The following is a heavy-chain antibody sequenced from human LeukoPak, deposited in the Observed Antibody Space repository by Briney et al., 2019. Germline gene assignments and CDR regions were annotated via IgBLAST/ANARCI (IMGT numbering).Heavy chain of an antibody. D-gene: IGHD1-26*01. V-gene: IGHV1-46*01. CDR2: INPSGGST. CDR1: GYTFTSYY. CDR3: ARLLSDGNFDY. Sequence: ASVKVSCKASGYTFTSYYMHWVRQAPGQGLEWMGIINPSGGSTSYAQKFQGRVTMTRDTSTSSVYMELSSLRSEDTAVYYCARLLSDGNFDYWGQGTLVTVSS. J-gene: IGHJ4*02.